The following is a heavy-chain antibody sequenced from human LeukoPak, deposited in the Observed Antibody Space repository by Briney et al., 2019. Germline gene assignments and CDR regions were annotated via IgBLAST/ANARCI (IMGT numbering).Heavy chain of an antibody. CDR3: ARALSDDFWSFYQDY. Sequence: ASVKVSCKASGGTFSSYAISWVRQAPGQGLEWLGWISAYNGNTNFAQKIQGRVTMTTDTSTSTAYMELRSLRSDDTAVYYCARALSDDFWSFYQDYWGQGTLVTVSS. D-gene: IGHD3-3*01. V-gene: IGHV1-18*01. J-gene: IGHJ4*02. CDR2: ISAYNGNT. CDR1: GGTFSSYA.